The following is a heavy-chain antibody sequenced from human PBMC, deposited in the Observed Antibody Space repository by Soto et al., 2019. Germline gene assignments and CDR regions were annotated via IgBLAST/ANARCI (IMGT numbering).Heavy chain of an antibody. J-gene: IGHJ5*02. CDR1: GGTFSSYA. Sequence: QVQLVQSGAEVKKPGSSVKVSCKASGGTFSSYAISWVRQAPGQGREWMGGIIPIFGTANYAQKFQGRVTITADESTSTAYMELSSLRSEDTAVYYCARVQSKVITLKGWFDPWGQGNLVTVSS. CDR2: IIPIFGTA. CDR3: ARVQSKVITLKGWFDP. D-gene: IGHD3-10*01. V-gene: IGHV1-69*01.